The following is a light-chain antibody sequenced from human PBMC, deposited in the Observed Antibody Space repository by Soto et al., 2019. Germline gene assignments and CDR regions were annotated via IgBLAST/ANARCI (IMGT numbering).Light chain of an antibody. CDR1: ENIKNW. V-gene: IGKV1-5*01. Sequence: DIQMTQSPSTLSASVGDRVTITCRASENIKNWLAWYQQTAGKAPKVLISDASRLEAGVPSRFSGSGSGTDFTLTITSMQTDDFGTYCCQQYDVHPKTFGQGTKVDIK. CDR2: DAS. CDR3: QQYDVHPKT. J-gene: IGKJ1*01.